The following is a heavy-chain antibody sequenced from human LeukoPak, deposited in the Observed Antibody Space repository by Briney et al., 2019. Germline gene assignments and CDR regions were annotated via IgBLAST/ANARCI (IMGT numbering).Heavy chain of an antibody. Sequence: PGGSLRFSCAASGFTFSSYGMHWVRQAPGKGLEWVAVISYDGSNKYYADSVKGRFTISRDNSKNTLYLQMNSLRAEDTAVYYCAKDGMDVWGQGTTVTVSS. J-gene: IGHJ6*02. CDR1: GFTFSSYG. CDR3: AKDGMDV. CDR2: ISYDGSNK. V-gene: IGHV3-30*18.